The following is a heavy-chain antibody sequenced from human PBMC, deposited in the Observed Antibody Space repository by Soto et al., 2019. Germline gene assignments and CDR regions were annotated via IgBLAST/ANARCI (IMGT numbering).Heavy chain of an antibody. V-gene: IGHV3-33*01. CDR3: ARDRSRHGDYIRY. CDR1: GFTFSSYG. Sequence: GGSLRLSCAASGFTFSSYGMHWVHQAPGKGLEWVAVIWYDGSNKYYADSVKGRFTISRDNSKNTLYLQMNSLRAEDTAVYYCARDRSRHGDYIRYWGQGTLVTVSS. J-gene: IGHJ4*02. CDR2: IWYDGSNK. D-gene: IGHD4-17*01.